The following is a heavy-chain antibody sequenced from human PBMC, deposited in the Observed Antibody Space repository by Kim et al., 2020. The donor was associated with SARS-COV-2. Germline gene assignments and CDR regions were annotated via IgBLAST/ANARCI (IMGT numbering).Heavy chain of an antibody. V-gene: IGHV4-39*01. Sequence: SETLSLTCTVSGASITSNYYYWGWIRQPPGKRLEWIGSIYNSESIYYNPSLPTRGTLSLDTNNNQFSLRLFSVTAADTAIYYCTRATRHGGLRLIFDSWGPGTLVTVSS. J-gene: IGHJ4*02. CDR1: GASITSNYYY. CDR3: TRATRHGGLRLIFDS. D-gene: IGHD5-12*01. CDR2: IYNSESI.